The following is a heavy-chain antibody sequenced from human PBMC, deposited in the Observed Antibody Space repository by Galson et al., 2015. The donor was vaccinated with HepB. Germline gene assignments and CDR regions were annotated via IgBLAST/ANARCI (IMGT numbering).Heavy chain of an antibody. V-gene: IGHV3-30*04. CDR1: GFTFSSYA. Sequence: SLRLSCAASGFTFSSYAMRWVRQAPGKGLEWVAVISYDGSNKYYADSVKGRFTISRDNSKNTLYLQMNSLRAEDTAVYYCARAYKYGSGSYLDYWGQGTLVTVSS. CDR3: ARAYKYGSGSYLDY. CDR2: ISYDGSNK. D-gene: IGHD3-10*01. J-gene: IGHJ4*02.